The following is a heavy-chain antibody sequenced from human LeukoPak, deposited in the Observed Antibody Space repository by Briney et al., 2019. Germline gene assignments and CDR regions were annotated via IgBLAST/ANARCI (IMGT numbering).Heavy chain of an antibody. V-gene: IGHV4-61*02. CDR1: GGSISSGSYY. CDR2: IYTSGST. D-gene: IGHD3-10*01. Sequence: PSETLSLTCTVSGGSISSGSYYWSWIRQPAGKGLEWIGRIYTSGSTNYNPSLKSRVTISVDTSKNQFSLKLSSVTAADTAVYYCARDAYYYGSGTIFDYWGQGTLVTVSS. J-gene: IGHJ4*02. CDR3: ARDAYYYGSGTIFDY.